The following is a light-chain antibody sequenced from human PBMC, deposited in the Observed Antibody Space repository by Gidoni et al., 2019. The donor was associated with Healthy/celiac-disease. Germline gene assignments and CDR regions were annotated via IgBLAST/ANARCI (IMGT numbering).Light chain of an antibody. V-gene: IGKV1-39*01. J-gene: IGKJ4*01. CDR1: QRISSY. CDR2: AAS. Sequence: DIQMTQSPSSLSSSVGDRVTITCRASQRISSYLTWYQQKPGKAPKLLIYAASSLQSGVPSRFSGSGSGTDFTLTICSLQPEDFAPYYFQQSYSTLALTFXGXTKVEIK. CDR3: QQSYSTLALT.